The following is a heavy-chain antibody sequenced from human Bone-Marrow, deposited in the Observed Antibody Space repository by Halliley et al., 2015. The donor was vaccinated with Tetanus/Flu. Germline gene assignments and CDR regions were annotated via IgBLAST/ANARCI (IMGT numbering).Heavy chain of an antibody. D-gene: IGHD2-8*02. Sequence: EWVANIKQDGSAKYNLDPVKGRFTIPRDNAKISLYLQMNSRRGEDPAVYYGAGGTGWITDCWGQGTLVAVSS. V-gene: IGHV3-7*04. CDR2: IKQDGSAK. CDR3: AGGTGWITDC. J-gene: IGHJ4*02.